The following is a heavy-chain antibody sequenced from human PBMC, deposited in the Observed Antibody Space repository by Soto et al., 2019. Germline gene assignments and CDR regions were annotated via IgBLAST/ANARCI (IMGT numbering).Heavy chain of an antibody. D-gene: IGHD3-10*01. CDR2: ISYDGIIR. J-gene: IGHJ6*02. V-gene: IGHV3-30*18. Sequence: LRLSCAASGFTFSSYGMHWVRQAPRKGLEGVACISYDGIIRSYAGYVKGRFTICGDNANNTLYLQMNSLRAEDTAVDYCAKAPYGSGRPPADYVYYGMDVWGQGTTVTVSS. CDR1: GFTFSSYG. CDR3: AKAPYGSGRPPADYVYYGMDV.